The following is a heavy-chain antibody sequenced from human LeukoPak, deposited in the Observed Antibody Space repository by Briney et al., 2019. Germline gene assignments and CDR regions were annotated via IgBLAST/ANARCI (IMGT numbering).Heavy chain of an antibody. V-gene: IGHV4-59*08. CDR1: GGSISSYY. J-gene: IGHJ3*02. CDR3: ASSIVGATDAFDI. Sequence: PSETLSLTCTVSGGSISSYYWSWIRQPPGKGLGWIGYIYYSGSTNYNPSLKSRVTISVDTSKNQFSLKLSSVTAADTAVYYCASSIVGATDAFDIWGQGTMVTVSS. D-gene: IGHD1-26*01. CDR2: IYYSGST.